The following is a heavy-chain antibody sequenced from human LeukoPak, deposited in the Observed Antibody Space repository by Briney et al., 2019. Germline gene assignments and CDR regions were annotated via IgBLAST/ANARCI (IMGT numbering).Heavy chain of an antibody. CDR2: INHSGST. CDR1: GGSFSGYY. J-gene: IGHJ4*02. Sequence: PSETLSLTCAVYGGSFSGYYWSWIRQPPGKGLEWIGEINHSGSTNYNPSLKSRVTISVDTSKNQFSLKLSSVTAADTAVYYCARGRGAYSSGWKTPVDYWGQGTLVTVSS. CDR3: ARGRGAYSSGWKTPVDY. D-gene: IGHD6-19*01. V-gene: IGHV4-34*01.